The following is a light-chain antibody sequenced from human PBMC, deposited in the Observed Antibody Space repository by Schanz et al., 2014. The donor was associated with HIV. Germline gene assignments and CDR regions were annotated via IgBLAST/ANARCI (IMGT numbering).Light chain of an antibody. CDR1: RSTIERAP. Sequence: QIVLTQPPSVSGTPGQRVTISCSGSRSTIERAPVDWYQPLPGTAPRPLIRKNDVRPSGVPDRFSGSKSGTSASLAISGLQSEDEADYYCAAWDDSLNRLYVFGTGTKLTVL. CDR3: AAWDDSLNRLYV. V-gene: IGLV1-44*01. J-gene: IGLJ1*01. CDR2: KND.